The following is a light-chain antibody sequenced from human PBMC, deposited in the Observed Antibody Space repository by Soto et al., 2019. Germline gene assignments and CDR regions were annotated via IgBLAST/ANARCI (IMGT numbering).Light chain of an antibody. V-gene: IGKV3-20*01. J-gene: IGKJ1*01. Sequence: EVVCPYSSGTLSLSPADRATLSCRASQSVNNFLAWYQQKPGQTPRLLIYDASKRATGIPDRFSGSGSGTDFTLTISSLEPQDFAVYFCQGYGSSSKTFGQGTKVDIK. CDR3: QGYGSSSKT. CDR2: DAS. CDR1: QSVNNF.